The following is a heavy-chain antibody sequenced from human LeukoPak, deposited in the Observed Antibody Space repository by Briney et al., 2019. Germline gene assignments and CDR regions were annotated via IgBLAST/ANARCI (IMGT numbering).Heavy chain of an antibody. CDR3: ASGSGSLPDY. D-gene: IGHD1-26*01. CDR1: GSTFSSYA. V-gene: IGHV3-64*01. Sequence: GGSLRLSCAASGSTFSSYAMHWVRQAPGRGLEYVSAISSNGGSTYYANSVKGRFTISRDNSKNTLYLQMGSLRAEDMAVYYCASGSGSLPDYWGQGTLVTVSS. CDR2: ISSNGGST. J-gene: IGHJ4*02.